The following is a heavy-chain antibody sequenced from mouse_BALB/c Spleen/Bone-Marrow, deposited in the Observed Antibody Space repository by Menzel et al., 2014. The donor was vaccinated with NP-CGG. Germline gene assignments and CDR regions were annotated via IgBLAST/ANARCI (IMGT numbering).Heavy chain of an antibody. CDR2: ISTGSSTI. D-gene: IGHD2-3*01. V-gene: IGHV5-17*02. J-gene: IGHJ4*01. CDR1: GFTFSSFG. CDR3: ARSDGAMDY. Sequence: EVKLVESGGGLVQPGGSRKLSCAASGFTFSSFGMHWVRQDPEKGLEWVAYISTGSSTIYYADKVKGRFTISRDNPKNTLFLQMTRLGSEDTAMYYCARSDGAMDYWGQGTSVTVSS.